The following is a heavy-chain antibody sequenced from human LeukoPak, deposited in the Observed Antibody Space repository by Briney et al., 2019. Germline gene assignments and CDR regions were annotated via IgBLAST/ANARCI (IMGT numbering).Heavy chain of an antibody. J-gene: IGHJ3*02. V-gene: IGHV3-13*01. CDR1: GFTFSSYD. CDR2: IGTAGDT. D-gene: IGHD1-26*01. CDR3: ARGFIVGATIGDAFDI. Sequence: GGSLRLSCAASGFTFSSYDMHWVRQATGKGLEWVSAIGTAGDTYYPGSVKGRFTISRENAKNSLYLQMNSLRAGDTAVYYCARGFIVGATIGDAFDIWGQGTMATVSS.